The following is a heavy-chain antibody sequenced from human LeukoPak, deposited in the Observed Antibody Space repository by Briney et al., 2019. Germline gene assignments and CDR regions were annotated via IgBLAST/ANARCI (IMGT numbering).Heavy chain of an antibody. CDR3: ARDIYPRLVRPPYYFDY. V-gene: IGHV4-61*02. D-gene: IGHD6-6*01. CDR1: GGSISSGSYY. CDR2: IYTSGST. J-gene: IGHJ4*02. Sequence: SETLSLTCTVSGGSISSGSYYWSWIRQPAGKGLEWIGRIYTSGSTNYNPSLKSRVTISVDTSKNQFSLKLSSVTAADTAVYYCARDIYPRLVRPPYYFDYWGQGTLVTVSS.